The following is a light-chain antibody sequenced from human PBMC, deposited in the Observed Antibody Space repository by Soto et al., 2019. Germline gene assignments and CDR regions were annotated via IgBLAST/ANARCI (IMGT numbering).Light chain of an antibody. J-gene: IGKJ3*01. V-gene: IGKV1-5*03. CDR1: QSISSW. CDR3: QQYNSYST. Sequence: DIQMTQSPSTLSASVGDRVTITCRASQSISSWLAWYQQKPGKAPKLLIYKASSLESGVPSRFSGSGSGTEFTLTIRSLQPNDFSTYYCQQYNSYSTFGPGTKVDIK. CDR2: KAS.